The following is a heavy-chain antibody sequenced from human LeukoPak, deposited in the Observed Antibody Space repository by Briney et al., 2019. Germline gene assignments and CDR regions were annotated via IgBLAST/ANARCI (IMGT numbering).Heavy chain of an antibody. V-gene: IGHV1-2*02. J-gene: IGHJ5*02. Sequence: ASVKVSCKASGYTFTGYYMRWVRQAPGQGLERMGWINPNSGGTNYAQKFQGRVTMTRDTSISTAYMELSRLRSDDTAVYYCARGPMYSGSHHESWGQGTLVTVSS. D-gene: IGHD1-26*01. CDR2: INPNSGGT. CDR3: ARGPMYSGSHHES. CDR1: GYTFTGYY.